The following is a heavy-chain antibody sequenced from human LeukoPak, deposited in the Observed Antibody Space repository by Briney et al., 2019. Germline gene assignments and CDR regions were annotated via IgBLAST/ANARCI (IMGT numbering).Heavy chain of an antibody. CDR1: GFTFSTSW. D-gene: IGHD5-12*01. CDR2: IKKDGSES. CDR3: ARGRYSGTTYYFDY. V-gene: IGHV3-7*03. Sequence: GGSLRLSCAASGFTFSTSWMSWVRHVPGKGLEWVANIKKDGSESYYVDSVKGRFTISRDNAKNSLYLQMNSLRAEDTAMYYCARGRYSGTTYYFDYWGQGTLVTVSS. J-gene: IGHJ4*02.